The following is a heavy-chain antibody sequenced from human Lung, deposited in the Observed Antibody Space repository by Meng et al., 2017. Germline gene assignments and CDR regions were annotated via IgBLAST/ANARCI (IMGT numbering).Heavy chain of an antibody. CDR3: AKNPNCDNLGAFDF. D-gene: IGHD1/OR15-1a*01. V-gene: IGHV3-23*01. CDR1: GFTFSNYA. J-gene: IGHJ3*01. Sequence: GESLKISCAASGFTFSNYAMIWICQAPGKGLEWVSSITGGGGGTFHAESVKGRFSISRDNSKNTPYQQMNSLRTEDTAVYYCAKNPNCDNLGAFDFWGQGTMVTVSS. CDR2: ITGGGGGT.